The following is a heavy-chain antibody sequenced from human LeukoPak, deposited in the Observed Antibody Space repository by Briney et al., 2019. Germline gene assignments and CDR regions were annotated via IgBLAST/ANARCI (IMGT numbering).Heavy chain of an antibody. J-gene: IGHJ3*01. CDR3: AKEGRGYDSWGGYTFDV. CDR1: GFTFSNDW. V-gene: IGHV3-74*01. Sequence: PGGSLRLSCAASGFTFSNDWLHWVRQAPGKGLVWVSRVTSDGSGTSYADSVKGRFTISRDNAKNTLYLQMNSLRVDDTAVYYCAKEGRGYDSWGGYTFDVWGRGTMVSVSS. D-gene: IGHD3-3*01. CDR2: VTSDGSGT.